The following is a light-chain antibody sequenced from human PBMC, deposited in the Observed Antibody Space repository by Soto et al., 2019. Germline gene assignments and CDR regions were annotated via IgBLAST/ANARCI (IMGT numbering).Light chain of an antibody. V-gene: IGKV3-15*01. J-gene: IGKJ4*01. CDR3: QQYEPWPPLT. CDR2: GAS. CDR1: QSVRSE. Sequence: EIEMTQSPASLSVSPGERVTLSCRASQSVRSELAWYQQKSGQPPRLLIYGASTRATGIPARFSGSGSGTEFTLTINDLQSEDFAVYYCQQYEPWPPLTFDGGTKVDIK.